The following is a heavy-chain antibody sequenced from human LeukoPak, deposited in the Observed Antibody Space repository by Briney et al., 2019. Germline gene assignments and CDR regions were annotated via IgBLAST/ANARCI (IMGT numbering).Heavy chain of an antibody. CDR2: INPNSGGT. CDR3: ARVWVELPSWDAFDI. V-gene: IGHV1-2*02. D-gene: IGHD3-10*01. J-gene: IGHJ3*02. CDR1: GYTFIAYY. Sequence: EASVKVSCKASGYTFIAYYLHWVRQAPGQGLEWMGWINPNSGGTNYAQKSQGRVTMTRDTSISTAYMELSRLRSDDTAVYYCARVWVELPSWDAFDIWGQGTMVTVSS.